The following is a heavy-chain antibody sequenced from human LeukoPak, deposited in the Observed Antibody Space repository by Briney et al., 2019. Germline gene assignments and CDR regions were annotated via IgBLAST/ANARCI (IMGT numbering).Heavy chain of an antibody. J-gene: IGHJ5*02. D-gene: IGHD5-12*01. CDR1: GFTFDDYA. CDR3: PKDSGSSSGYESWFDP. Sequence: PGGSLRLSCAASGFTFDDYAMHWVRQAPGKGLEWVSGISWSSDNIDYADSVKGRFTISRDNAKNSLYLQMNSLRVEDTALYYCPKDSGSSSGYESWFDPGGQGTLVTVSS. V-gene: IGHV3-9*01. CDR2: ISWSSDNI.